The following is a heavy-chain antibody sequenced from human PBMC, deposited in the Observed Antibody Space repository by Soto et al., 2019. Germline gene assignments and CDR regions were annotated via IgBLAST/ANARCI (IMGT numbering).Heavy chain of an antibody. D-gene: IGHD7-27*01. CDR1: GYTFTSYD. CDR3: ARSTWGTGDFDY. Sequence: ASVKVSCKASGYTFTSYDINWMRQATGQGLEWLGWMSPNSGKTGYSKKFQGRIIMTRDTSTSTAYMELSSLTDEDTAIYYCARSTWGTGDFDYWGQGTLVTVSS. J-gene: IGHJ4*02. V-gene: IGHV1-8*01. CDR2: MSPNSGKT.